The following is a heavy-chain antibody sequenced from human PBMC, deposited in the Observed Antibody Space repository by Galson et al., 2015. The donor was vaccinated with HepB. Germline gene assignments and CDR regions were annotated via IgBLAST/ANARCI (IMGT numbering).Heavy chain of an antibody. D-gene: IGHD3-22*01. V-gene: IGHV3-33*08. CDR1: GFTFSSYG. J-gene: IGHJ4*02. CDR3: ARETVYYYDSSARDY. Sequence: SLRLSCAASGFTFSSYGMHWVRQAPGKGLEWVAVIWYDGSNKYYADYVKGRFTISRDNSKNTLYLQMNSLRAEDTAVYYCARETVYYYDSSARDYWGQGTLVTVSS. CDR2: IWYDGSNK.